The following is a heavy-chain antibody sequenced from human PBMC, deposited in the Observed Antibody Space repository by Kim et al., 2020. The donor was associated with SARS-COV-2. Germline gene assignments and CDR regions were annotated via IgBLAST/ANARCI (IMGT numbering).Heavy chain of an antibody. Sequence: ITKDYADSVKGRFTISRDNAENLLYLQMNSLRVEDTALYYCARVGPRAFDMWGQGTMVTVSS. CDR3: ARVGPRAFDM. CDR2: ITK. J-gene: IGHJ3*02. V-gene: IGHV3-48*03.